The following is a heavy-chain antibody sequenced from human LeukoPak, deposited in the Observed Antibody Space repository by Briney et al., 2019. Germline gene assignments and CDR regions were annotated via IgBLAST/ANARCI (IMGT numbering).Heavy chain of an antibody. V-gene: IGHV3-30-3*01. J-gene: IGHJ4*02. CDR1: VFTFSSYA. CDR2: ISYDGSNK. D-gene: IGHD3-10*01. CDR3: ASDYGSGSYYNVPDY. Sequence: GRSLRLSCAASVFTFSSYAMHWVRQAPGKGLEWVAVISYDGSNKYYADSVKGRFTISRDNSKNTLYLQMNSLRAEDTAVYYCASDYGSGSYYNVPDYWGQGTLVTVSS.